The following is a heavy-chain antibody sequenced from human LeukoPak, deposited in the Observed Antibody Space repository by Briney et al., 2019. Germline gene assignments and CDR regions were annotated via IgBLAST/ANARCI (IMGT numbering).Heavy chain of an antibody. CDR2: INHSGST. CDR3: ARSSPRYSYGTVRVDAFDI. V-gene: IGHV4-34*01. D-gene: IGHD5-18*01. Sequence: SETLSLTCAVYGGSFSGYYWSWIRQPPGKGLEWIGEINHSGSTNYNPSLKSRVTISVDTSKNQFSLKLSSVTAADTAVYYCARSSPRYSYGTVRVDAFDIWGQGTMVTVSS. CDR1: GGSFSGYY. J-gene: IGHJ3*02.